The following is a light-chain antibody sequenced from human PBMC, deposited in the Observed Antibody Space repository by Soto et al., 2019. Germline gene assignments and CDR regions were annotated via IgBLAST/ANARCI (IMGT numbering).Light chain of an antibody. J-gene: IGLJ1*01. V-gene: IGLV2-14*01. CDR2: EVN. CDR1: SFDVDDYNS. Sequence: HSVLTQPSSVSGSPGQSITISCTGTSFDVDDYNSVSWYQQPPGKAPKLIIYEVNNRPSGVSNRFSGSNSDNTASLTISGLQAEDEADYYCSLYTTSSTPSYVFGTGTKVTVL. CDR3: SLYTTSSTPSYV.